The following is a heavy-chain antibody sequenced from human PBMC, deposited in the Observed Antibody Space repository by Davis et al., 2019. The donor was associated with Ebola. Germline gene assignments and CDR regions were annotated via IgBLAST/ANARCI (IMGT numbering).Heavy chain of an antibody. J-gene: IGHJ4*02. CDR2: IYYSGST. CDR1: GGSISSGGYY. Sequence: MPSETLSLTCTVSGGSISSGGYYWSWIRQHPGKGLEWIGYIYYSGSTNYNPSLKSRVTISVDTSKNHFSLKLSSVTAADTAVYYCARIRGYTYGSGVYWGQGTLVTVSS. V-gene: IGHV4-31*03. CDR3: ARIRGYTYGSGVY. D-gene: IGHD5-18*01.